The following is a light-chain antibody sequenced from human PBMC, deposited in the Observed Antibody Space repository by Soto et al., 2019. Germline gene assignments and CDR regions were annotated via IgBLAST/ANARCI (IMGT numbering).Light chain of an antibody. CDR3: QQYNSYSPET. CDR2: KAS. V-gene: IGKV1-5*03. CDR1: QSISSW. J-gene: IGKJ1*01. Sequence: DIQMTQSPSTLSASVGDRVTITCRASQSISSWLAWYQQKPGKAPKLLIYKASSLESGVPSRFSGSGSGTEFTITISSLQPDDFATYYCQQYNSYSPETFGQGTKVEIK.